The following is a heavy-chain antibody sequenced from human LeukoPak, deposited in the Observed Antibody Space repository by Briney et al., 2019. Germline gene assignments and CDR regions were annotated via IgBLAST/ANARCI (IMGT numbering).Heavy chain of an antibody. D-gene: IGHD2/OR15-2a*01. J-gene: IGHJ4*02. CDR2: INHSGST. V-gene: IGHV4-34*01. Sequence: SETLSLTCTVYGDSFSGYYWSWIRQPPGKGLEWIGEINHSGSTNYNPSLKSRVTISVDTSKNQFSLKLSSVTAADTAVYYCARHVRFYYAYFDYWGQGTLVTVSS. CDR1: GDSFSGYY. CDR3: ARHVRFYYAYFDY.